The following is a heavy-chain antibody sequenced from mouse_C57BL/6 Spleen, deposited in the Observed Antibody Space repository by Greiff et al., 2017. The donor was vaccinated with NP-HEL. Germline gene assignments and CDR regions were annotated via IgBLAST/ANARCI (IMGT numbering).Heavy chain of an antibody. D-gene: IGHD2-5*01. CDR2: FYPGSGSI. CDR1: GYTFTEYT. CDR3: ARHEWGPYSNYEFPNYFDY. J-gene: IGHJ2*01. V-gene: IGHV1-62-2*01. Sequence: QVQLQQSGAELVKPGASVKLSCKASGYTFTEYTIHWVKQRSGQGLEWIGWFYPGSGSIKYNEKFKDKATLTADKSSSTVYMELSRLTSEDSAVYFCARHEWGPYSNYEFPNYFDYWGQGTTLTVSS.